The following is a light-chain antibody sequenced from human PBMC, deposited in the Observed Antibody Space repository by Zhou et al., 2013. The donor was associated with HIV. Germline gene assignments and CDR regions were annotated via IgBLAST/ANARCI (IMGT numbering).Light chain of an antibody. CDR2: GAS. Sequence: EIVMTQSPATLSVSPGERATLSCRASQSVSANLAWYQQKPGQAPRLLIYGASTRATGIPARFSGSGSGTKFTLTISSLQSEDFAVYYCQQYDNWPPLTFGGGTKGGDET. CDR3: QQYDNWPPLT. CDR1: QSVSAN. V-gene: IGKV3-15*01. J-gene: IGKJ4*01.